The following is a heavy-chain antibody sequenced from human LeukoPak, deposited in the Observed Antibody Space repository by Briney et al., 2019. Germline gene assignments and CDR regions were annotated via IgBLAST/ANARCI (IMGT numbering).Heavy chain of an antibody. CDR3: AKGGWLDD. V-gene: IGHV3-23*01. CDR1: GFTFNKYD. Sequence: GGSLRLSCAASGFTFNKYDMTWARQAPGKGLEWVSTITGRSDKTYYTDSVKGRFVTPRDNSKDTLYLQMNSLRAEDTALYYCAKGGWLDDLGQGALVTVSS. CDR2: ITGRSDKT. J-gene: IGHJ4*02. D-gene: IGHD6-19*01.